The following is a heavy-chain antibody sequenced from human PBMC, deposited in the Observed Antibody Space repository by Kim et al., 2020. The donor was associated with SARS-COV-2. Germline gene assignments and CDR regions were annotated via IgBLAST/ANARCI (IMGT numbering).Heavy chain of an antibody. J-gene: IGHJ4*02. CDR3: ATASLIEGATHLCDY. CDR2: FDPEEGET. D-gene: IGHD1-26*01. V-gene: IGHV1-24*01. CDR1: GYTLTELS. Sequence: ASVKVSCKVSGYTLTELSMHWVRQAPGKGLEWMGGFDPEEGETIYAQKFQGRVTMTEDTSTDTAYMELSSLRSEDTAVYYCATASLIEGATHLCDYWGQGTLVTVSS.